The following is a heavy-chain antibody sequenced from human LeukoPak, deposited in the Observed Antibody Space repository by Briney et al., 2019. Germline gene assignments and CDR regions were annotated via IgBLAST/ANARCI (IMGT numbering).Heavy chain of an antibody. CDR1: GYTFTSYG. J-gene: IGHJ3*02. D-gene: IGHD3-22*01. V-gene: IGHV1-18*01. CDR3: ARGLTMIVVDPLGDAFDI. Sequence: GASVKVSCKASGYTFTSYGISWVRQAPGQGLEWMGWISAYNGNTNYAQKLQGRVTMTTDTSTSTAYMELRSLRSDDAAVYYCARGLTMIVVDPLGDAFDIWGQGTMVTVSS. CDR2: ISAYNGNT.